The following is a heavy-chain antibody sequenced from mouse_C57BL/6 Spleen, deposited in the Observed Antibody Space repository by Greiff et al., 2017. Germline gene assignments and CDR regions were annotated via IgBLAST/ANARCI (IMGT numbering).Heavy chain of an antibody. J-gene: IGHJ3*01. CDR3: ERGDGNYPAWFAY. CDR2: IYPGDGDT. D-gene: IGHD2-1*01. V-gene: IGHV1-80*01. CDR1: GYAFSSYW. Sequence: QVQLQQSGAELVKPGASVKISCKASGYAFSSYWMNWVKQRPGKGLEWIGQIYPGDGDTNYNGKFKGKATLTADKSSSTAYMQLSTLTSEDSAVYFCERGDGNYPAWFAYWGKGTLVTVCA.